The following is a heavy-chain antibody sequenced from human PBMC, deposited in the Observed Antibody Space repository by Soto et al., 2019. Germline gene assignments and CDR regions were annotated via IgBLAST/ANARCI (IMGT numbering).Heavy chain of an antibody. J-gene: IGHJ6*02. Sequence: QVQLVQSGAEVKKPGSSVKVSCKASGGTFSSYAISWVRQAPGQGLEWMGGIIPIFGTANYAQKFQGRVTIPADESTSTAYMELSSLRSEDTAVYYCARGAEMATPENYYYGMDVWGQGTTVTVSS. CDR1: GGTFSSYA. CDR3: ARGAEMATPENYYYGMDV. D-gene: IGHD5-12*01. CDR2: IIPIFGTA. V-gene: IGHV1-69*01.